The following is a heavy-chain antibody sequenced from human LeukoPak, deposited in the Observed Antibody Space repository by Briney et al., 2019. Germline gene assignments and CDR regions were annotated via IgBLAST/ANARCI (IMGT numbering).Heavy chain of an antibody. CDR3: ARDPVTGISFVYP. V-gene: IGHV4-4*07. D-gene: IGHD6-19*01. Sequence: SETLSLTCTVSGGSISSYYWSWIRQPAGKGLEWIGCIYTSGSTNYNPSLKSRVTMSVDTSKNQFSLKLSPLTAAQTAPYNIARDPVTGISFVYPWGQGDLVTVSS. CDR1: GGSISSYY. CDR2: IYTSGST. J-gene: IGHJ5*02.